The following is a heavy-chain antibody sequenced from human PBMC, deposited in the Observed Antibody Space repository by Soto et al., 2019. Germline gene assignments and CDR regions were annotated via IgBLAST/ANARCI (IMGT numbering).Heavy chain of an antibody. CDR1: GGSFSGYY. J-gene: IGHJ4*02. V-gene: IGHV4-34*01. CDR2: INHSGST. Sequence: PSETLSLTCAVYGGSFSGYYWSWIRQPPGKGLEWIGEINHSGSTNYNPSLKSRVTISVDTSKNQFSLKLSSVTAADTAVYYCARGLYCTNGVCYDFDYWGQGTLVTVSS. CDR3: ARGLYCTNGVCYDFDY. D-gene: IGHD2-8*01.